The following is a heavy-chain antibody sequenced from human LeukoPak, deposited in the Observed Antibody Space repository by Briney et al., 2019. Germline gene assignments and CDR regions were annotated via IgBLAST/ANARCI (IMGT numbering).Heavy chain of an antibody. D-gene: IGHD2-21*02. J-gene: IGHJ6*02. CDR3: AREWCGGDCYSNQLNPYYYYYGMDV. Sequence: ASVKVSCKASGYTFTSYYMHWVRQAPGQALEWMGIINPSGGSTSYAQKFQGRVTMTRDTSTSTVYMELSSLRSEDTAVYYCAREWCGGDCYSNQLNPYYYYYGMDVWGQGTTVTVSS. CDR1: GYTFTSYY. V-gene: IGHV1-46*01. CDR2: INPSGGST.